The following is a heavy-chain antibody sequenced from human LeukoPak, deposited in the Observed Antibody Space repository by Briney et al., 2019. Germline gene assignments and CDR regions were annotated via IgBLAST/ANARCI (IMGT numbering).Heavy chain of an antibody. Sequence: GASVKVSCKASGYTFTSYDINWVRQATGQGLEWMGWMNPNSGNTGYAQKFQGRVTITRNTSISTAYMELSSLRSEDTAMYYCARPPYSSGWYSFDIWGQGTMVTVSS. J-gene: IGHJ3*02. CDR2: MNPNSGNT. V-gene: IGHV1-8*03. D-gene: IGHD6-19*01. CDR1: GYTFTSYD. CDR3: ARPPYSSGWYSFDI.